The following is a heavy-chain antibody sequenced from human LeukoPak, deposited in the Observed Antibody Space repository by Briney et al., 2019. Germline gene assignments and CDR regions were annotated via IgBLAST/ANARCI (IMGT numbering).Heavy chain of an antibody. CDR3: ATGGLWLPTRSD. Sequence: PGGSLRLSCAVSGFIFSSSAMSWVRQAPGKGLEWVSCISGSGGSTYHADSVKGRFAISRDNSKNTLYMQMNSLRAEGTAVYYCATGGLWLPTRSDWGQGTLVTVSS. V-gene: IGHV3-23*01. CDR2: ISGSGGST. D-gene: IGHD5-18*01. CDR1: GFIFSSSA. J-gene: IGHJ4*02.